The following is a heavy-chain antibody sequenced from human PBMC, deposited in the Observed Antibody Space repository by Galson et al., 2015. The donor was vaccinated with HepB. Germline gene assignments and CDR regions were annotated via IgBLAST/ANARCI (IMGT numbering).Heavy chain of an antibody. CDR2: FSWNTGSL. J-gene: IGHJ4*02. D-gene: IGHD6-19*01. CDR3: ARDSKKGRGRHSSGWYYFDY. CDR1: VFTFDDYA. Sequence: SLRLSCAASVFTFDDYAMYWVRQAPGEGLAWVSGFSWNTGSLVYAHSVKGRFTISRDNAKNSLYLQMSSLRAEDTAVYYCARDSKKGRGRHSSGWYYFDYWGQGTLVTVSS. V-gene: IGHV3-9*01.